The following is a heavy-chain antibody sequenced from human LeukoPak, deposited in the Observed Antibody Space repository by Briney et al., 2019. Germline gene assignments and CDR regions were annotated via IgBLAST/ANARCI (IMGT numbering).Heavy chain of an antibody. CDR1: GFTFSSYG. Sequence: GGSLRLSCAASGFTFSSYGMHWVRQAPGKGLEWVAVIWYDGSNKYYADSVKGRFTISRDNAKNTLYLQMNSLTVEDTAVYYCARVPTNSYGFGQWGQGSLVTVSS. CDR3: ARVPTNSYGFGQ. J-gene: IGHJ4*02. V-gene: IGHV3-33*01. CDR2: IWYDGSNK. D-gene: IGHD5-18*01.